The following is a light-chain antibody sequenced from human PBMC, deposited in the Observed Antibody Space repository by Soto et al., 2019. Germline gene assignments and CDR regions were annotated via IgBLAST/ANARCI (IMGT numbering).Light chain of an antibody. CDR2: KAS. V-gene: IGKV1-5*03. CDR1: QSVSSW. CDR3: QQYNSYRT. Sequence: DIQMTQSPSTLSASVGDRVTITCRASQSVSSWLAWYQQKPGKAPKVLIYKASSLESGVPSRFSGSGSGTEFTLTISSLQPDDFATYYCQQYNSYRTFXQGTKVDI. J-gene: IGKJ1*01.